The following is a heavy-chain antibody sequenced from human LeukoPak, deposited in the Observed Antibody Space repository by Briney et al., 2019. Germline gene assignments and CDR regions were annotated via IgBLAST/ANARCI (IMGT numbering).Heavy chain of an antibody. CDR3: ARVRGSGGFVIDY. CDR1: GYSFTSYW. V-gene: IGHV5-51*01. J-gene: IGHJ4*02. Sequence: GESLKISCKDSGYSFTSYWIGWVRQMPGKGQEWMGIIFPGDSDTRYSPSFQGQVTISADKSISTAYLQWSSLKASDTAMYYCARVRGSGGFVIDYWGQGTLVTVSS. CDR2: IFPGDSDT. D-gene: IGHD6-19*01.